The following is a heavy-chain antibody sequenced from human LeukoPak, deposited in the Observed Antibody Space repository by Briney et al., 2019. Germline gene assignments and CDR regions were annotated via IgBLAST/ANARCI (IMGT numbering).Heavy chain of an antibody. CDR2: ISYDGSNK. CDR1: GFTFSSYG. J-gene: IGHJ4*02. Sequence: GGSLRLSCAASGFTFSSYGMHWVRQAPGKGLEWVAVISYDGSNKYYADSVKGRFTISRDNSKNTLYLQMNSLRAEDTAVYYCAKALRGGWTRFDYWGQGTLVTVSS. D-gene: IGHD6-19*01. CDR3: AKALRGGWTRFDY. V-gene: IGHV3-30*18.